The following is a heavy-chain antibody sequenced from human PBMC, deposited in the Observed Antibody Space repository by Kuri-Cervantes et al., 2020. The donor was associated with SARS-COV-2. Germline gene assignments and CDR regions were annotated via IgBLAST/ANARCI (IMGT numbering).Heavy chain of an antibody. CDR1: GGSISSSSYY. V-gene: IGHV4-39*01. D-gene: IGHD6-13*01. CDR3: ARRNSPYSSSSYYFDY. Sequence: ESLKISCTVSGGSISSSSYYWVWIRQPPGKGLEWFGSIYYSGSTYYNPSLKSRVTISVDTSKNQFSLKLSSVTAADTAVYYCARRNSPYSSSSYYFDYWGQGTLVTVSS. CDR2: IYYSGST. J-gene: IGHJ4*02.